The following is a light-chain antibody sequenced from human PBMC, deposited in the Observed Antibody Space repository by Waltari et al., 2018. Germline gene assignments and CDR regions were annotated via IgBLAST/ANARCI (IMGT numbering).Light chain of an antibody. V-gene: IGLV1-47*01. CDR1: SSNIGSYY. CDR2: GNK. Sequence: QSLLTQPPSASGTPGQRVTISCSGSSSNIGSYYVYWYQHLPGMAPTLLIDGNKQRPSGVPDRFSGSKSGTSGSLAISGLRSEDEADYYCAAWDDRLRGVVFGGGTKLTV. J-gene: IGLJ2*01. CDR3: AAWDDRLRGVV.